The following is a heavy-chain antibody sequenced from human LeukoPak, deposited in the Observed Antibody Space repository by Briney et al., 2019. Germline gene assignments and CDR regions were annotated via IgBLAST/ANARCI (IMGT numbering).Heavy chain of an antibody. D-gene: IGHD3-10*01. CDR3: ARVVRERDYYMDV. Sequence: PSETLSLTCTVSGGSISSYYWSWIRQPPGKGLEWIGYIYYSGSTNYNPSLKSRVTISVDTSKNQFSLKLSSVTAADTAVYYCARVVRERDYYMDVWGKGTTVTVSS. CDR2: IYYSGST. J-gene: IGHJ6*03. CDR1: GGSISSYY. V-gene: IGHV4-59*01.